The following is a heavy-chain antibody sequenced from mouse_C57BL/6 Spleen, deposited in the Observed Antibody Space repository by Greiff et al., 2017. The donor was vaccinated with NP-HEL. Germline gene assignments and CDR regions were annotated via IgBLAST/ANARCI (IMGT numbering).Heavy chain of an antibody. CDR3: ARSSQATGHYFDY. D-gene: IGHD3-2*02. CDR2: IDPSDSYP. Sequence: VQLQQSGAELVMPGASVKLSCKASGYTFTSYWMHWVKQRPGQGLEWIGEIDPSDSYPNYNQKFQGKSTLTVDKSSSTAYMQLSSLTSEDSAVYYCARSSQATGHYFDYWGQGTTLTVSS. J-gene: IGHJ2*01. V-gene: IGHV1-69*01. CDR1: GYTFTSYW.